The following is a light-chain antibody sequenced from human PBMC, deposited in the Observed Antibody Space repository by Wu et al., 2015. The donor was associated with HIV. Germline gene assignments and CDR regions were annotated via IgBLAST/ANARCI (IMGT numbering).Light chain of an antibody. V-gene: IGKV1-5*03. CDR2: KAS. J-gene: IGKJ4*01. CDR1: QSISSW. CDR3: QQLNNYPHT. Sequence: DIQMTQSPSTLSASVGDRVTITCRASQSISSWLAWYQQKPGKAPNLLIYKASTLEGGVPSRFSGSGSGTEFTLTISSLQPDDFATYYCQQLNNYPHTFGGGTKVEVK.